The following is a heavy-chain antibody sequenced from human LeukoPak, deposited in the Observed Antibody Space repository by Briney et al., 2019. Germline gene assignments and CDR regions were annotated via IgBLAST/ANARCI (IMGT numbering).Heavy chain of an antibody. D-gene: IGHD1-26*01. Sequence: SETLSLTCTVSGGSISSSDYYWGWIRQPPGKGLEWIGAISSSGSPYYNPSLKSRVTISVDSSKNQFSLKLSPVTAADTAVYYCARRTSNPVGAIDYWGQGALVTVSS. CDR3: ARRTSNPVGAIDY. CDR2: ISSSGSP. V-gene: IGHV4-39*01. J-gene: IGHJ4*02. CDR1: GGSISSSDYY.